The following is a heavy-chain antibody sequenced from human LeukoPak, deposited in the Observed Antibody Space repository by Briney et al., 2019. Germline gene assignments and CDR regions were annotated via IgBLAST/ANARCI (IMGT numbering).Heavy chain of an antibody. CDR3: VGHSDY. D-gene: IGHD3-16*01. J-gene: IGHJ4*02. CDR2: IKQDGSEK. CDR1: GFTFSNYW. V-gene: IGHV3-7*01. Sequence: GGSLRLSCAASGFTFSNYWMSWVRQAPGTGLEWVANIKQDGSEKYYVDSVKGRFTISRDNAKNSLYLQMNSLRAEDTAVYYCVGHSDYWGQGTLVTVSS.